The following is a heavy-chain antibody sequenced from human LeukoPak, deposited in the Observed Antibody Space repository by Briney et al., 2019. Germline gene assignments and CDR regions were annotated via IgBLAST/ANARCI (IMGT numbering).Heavy chain of an antibody. CDR2: IYYSGST. CDR1: GGSISSGGYY. V-gene: IGHV4-31*03. D-gene: IGHD3-10*01. CDR3: AVTMVRGVSGMDV. J-gene: IGHJ6*02. Sequence: SETLSLTCTVSGGSISSGGYYWSWIRQHPGKGLEWIGYIYYSGSTYYNPSLKSRVTISVDTSKNQFSLKLSSVTAADTAVYYCAVTMVRGVSGMDVWGQGTTVTVSS.